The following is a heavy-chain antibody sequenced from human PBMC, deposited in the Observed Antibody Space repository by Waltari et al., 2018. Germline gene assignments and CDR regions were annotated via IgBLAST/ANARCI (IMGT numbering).Heavy chain of an antibody. CDR3: AMHHNYDFWSGQLRVGWFDP. CDR2: FDPEDGET. Sequence: QVQLVQSGAEVKKPGASVKVSCKVSGYTLTELSMHWVRQAPGKGLEWMGGFDPEDGETIYAQKFQGRVTMTEDTSTDTAYMELSSLRSEDTAVYYCAMHHNYDFWSGQLRVGWFDPWGQGTLVTVSS. V-gene: IGHV1-24*01. J-gene: IGHJ5*02. D-gene: IGHD3-3*01. CDR1: GYTLTELS.